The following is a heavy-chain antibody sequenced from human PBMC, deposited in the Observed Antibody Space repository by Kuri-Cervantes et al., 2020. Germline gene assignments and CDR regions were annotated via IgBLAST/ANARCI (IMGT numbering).Heavy chain of an antibody. J-gene: IGHJ2*01. CDR2: IIPIFGTA. CDR1: GGTFSSYA. CDR3: ARRNRVVITTGYFDL. Sequence: SVKVSCKASGGTFSSYAISWVRQAPGQGLEWMGGIIPIFGTANYAQKFQGRVTITTDESTSTAYMELSSLRSEDTAVYYCARRNRVVITTGYFDLWGRGTLVTVSS. D-gene: IGHD3-22*01. V-gene: IGHV1-69*05.